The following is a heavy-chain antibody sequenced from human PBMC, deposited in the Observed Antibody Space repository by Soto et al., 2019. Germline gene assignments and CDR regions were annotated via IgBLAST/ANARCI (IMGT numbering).Heavy chain of an antibody. Sequence: EVQLLESGGGLVQPGGSLRLSCAASGFSFSSYVMTWVRQAPGKGLEWVSVLTAGRPYYADSVKGRFTISRDNSRNTLYLQMNSLRAEDTAIYYCAKTWREGNTSMVIGWIDYWGQGTLVTVSS. CDR2: LTAGRP. CDR1: GFSFSSYV. J-gene: IGHJ4*02. V-gene: IGHV3-23*01. D-gene: IGHD5-18*01. CDR3: AKTWREGNTSMVIGWIDY.